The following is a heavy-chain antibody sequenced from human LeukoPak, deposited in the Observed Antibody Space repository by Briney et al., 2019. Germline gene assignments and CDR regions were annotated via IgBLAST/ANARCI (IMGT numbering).Heavy chain of an antibody. D-gene: IGHD3-10*01. Sequence: ASVKASCKASGGTFSSYAISWVRQAPGQGLEWMGGIIPIFGTANYAQKFQGRVTITADESTSTAYMELSSLRSEDTAVYYCARERITMVRGVIALGHWFDPWGQGTLVTVSS. J-gene: IGHJ5*02. CDR1: GGTFSSYA. V-gene: IGHV1-69*13. CDR3: ARERITMVRGVIALGHWFDP. CDR2: IIPIFGTA.